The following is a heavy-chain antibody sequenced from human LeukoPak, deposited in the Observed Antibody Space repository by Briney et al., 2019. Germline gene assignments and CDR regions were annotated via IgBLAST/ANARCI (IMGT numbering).Heavy chain of an antibody. CDR1: GGSISSISSNN. V-gene: IGHV4-39*01. J-gene: IGHJ5*02. Sequence: SETLSLTCAVSGGSISSISSNNWAWIRQPPEEGLELIAAIHYTGSTYYNASFMSRVTISVDTSKNQFSLKLNSLTATDTAVYYCARLPTGYPNWFDTWGQGILVTVSS. D-gene: IGHD5-18*01. CDR2: IHYTGST. CDR3: ARLPTGYPNWFDT.